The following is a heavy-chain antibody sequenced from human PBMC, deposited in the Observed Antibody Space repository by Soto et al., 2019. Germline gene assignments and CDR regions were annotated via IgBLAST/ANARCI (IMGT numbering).Heavy chain of an antibody. Sequence: LGESLKISCKGSGYSFTSYWIGWVRQMPGKGLEWMGITYPGDSDTRYSPSFQGQVTISADKSISTAYLQWSSLKASDTAMYYCARSDSSSWYVTDYWGQRTLVTVSS. D-gene: IGHD6-13*01. CDR1: GYSFTSYW. J-gene: IGHJ4*02. CDR3: ARSDSSSWYVTDY. CDR2: TYPGDSDT. V-gene: IGHV5-51*01.